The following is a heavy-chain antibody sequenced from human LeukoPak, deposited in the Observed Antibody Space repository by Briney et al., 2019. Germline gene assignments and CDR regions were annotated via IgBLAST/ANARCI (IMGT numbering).Heavy chain of an antibody. CDR3: ARVDTAIAAFDY. CDR2: ISGSGDST. J-gene: IGHJ4*02. V-gene: IGHV3-23*01. D-gene: IGHD5-18*01. Sequence: QSGGSLRLSCVASGFTFSDHTLSWVRQDPEKGLEWISSISGSGDSTYYADSVKGRFIISRDNSKNTLYLQMNSLRAEDTAVYYCARVDTAIAAFDYWGQGTLVTVSS. CDR1: GFTFSDHT.